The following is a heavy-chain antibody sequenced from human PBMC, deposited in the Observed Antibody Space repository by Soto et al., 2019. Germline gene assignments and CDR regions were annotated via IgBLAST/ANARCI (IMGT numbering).Heavy chain of an antibody. D-gene: IGHD5-18*01. CDR3: AREEIQLWLRYYYYYGMDV. J-gene: IGHJ6*02. Sequence: SVKVYCKASGGAFSSYAISWVRQATGQGLEWMGGIIPIFGTANYAQKFQGRVTITADESTSTAYMELSSLRSEDTAVYYCAREEIQLWLRYYYYYGMDVWGQGTTVTVSS. V-gene: IGHV1-69*13. CDR1: GGAFSSYA. CDR2: IIPIFGTA.